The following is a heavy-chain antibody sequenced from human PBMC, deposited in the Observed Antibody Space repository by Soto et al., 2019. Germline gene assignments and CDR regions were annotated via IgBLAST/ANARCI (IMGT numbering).Heavy chain of an antibody. Sequence: QVQLVESGGGVVQPGRSLRLSCAASGFTFSSYGMHWVRQAPGKGLEWVAVIWYDGSNKYYADSVKGRFTISRDNSKNTLYLQMNSLRAEDTAVYYCAREATSDYYYYYMDVRGKGTTVTVSS. D-gene: IGHD2-2*01. CDR2: IWYDGSNK. CDR1: GFTFSSYG. V-gene: IGHV3-33*01. J-gene: IGHJ6*03. CDR3: AREATSDYYYYYMDV.